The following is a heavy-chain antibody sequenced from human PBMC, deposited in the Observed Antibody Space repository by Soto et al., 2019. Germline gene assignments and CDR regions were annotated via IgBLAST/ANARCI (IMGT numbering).Heavy chain of an antibody. D-gene: IGHD4-17*01. V-gene: IGHV3-9*01. CDR2: ISWNSGSI. Sequence: PGGSLRLSCAASGFTFDDYAMHWVRQAPGKGLEWVSGISWNSGSIGYADSVKGRFTISRDNAKNSLYLQMNSLRAEDTALYYCAKDMDPYGDYLLPEFDYWGQGTLVTVSS. J-gene: IGHJ4*02. CDR1: GFTFDDYA. CDR3: AKDMDPYGDYLLPEFDY.